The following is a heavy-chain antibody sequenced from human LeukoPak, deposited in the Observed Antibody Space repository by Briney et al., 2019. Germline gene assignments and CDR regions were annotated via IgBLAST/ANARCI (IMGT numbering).Heavy chain of an antibody. Sequence: ASVKVSCKASGYTFTKYGISWVRQAPGQGLEWMGWISAYNGDTKYAQNLQGRVTMTTDTSTSTAYMELRSLISDDTAVYYCARVDCSSSSCYDFWGPGTLVTVSS. CDR2: ISAYNGDT. CDR1: GYTFTKYG. D-gene: IGHD2-2*01. CDR3: ARVDCSSSSCYDF. J-gene: IGHJ4*02. V-gene: IGHV1-18*01.